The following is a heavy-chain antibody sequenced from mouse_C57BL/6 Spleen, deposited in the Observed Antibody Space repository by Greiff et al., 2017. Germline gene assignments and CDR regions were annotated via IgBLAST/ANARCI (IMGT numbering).Heavy chain of an antibody. Sequence: VQLKESGPELVKPGASVKMSCKASGYTFTSYVMHWVKQKPGQGLEWIGYIYPYNDGTKYNEKFKGKATLTSDKSSSTAYMELSSLTSEDSAVYYCARLSTGVATRYFDVWGTGTTVTVSS. CDR1: GYTFTSYV. D-gene: IGHD1-1*01. CDR3: ARLSTGVATRYFDV. V-gene: IGHV1-14*01. CDR2: IYPYNDGT. J-gene: IGHJ1*03.